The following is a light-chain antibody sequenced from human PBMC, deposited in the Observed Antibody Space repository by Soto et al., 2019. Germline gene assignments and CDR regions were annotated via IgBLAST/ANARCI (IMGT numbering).Light chain of an antibody. Sequence: IQMTQSPSTLSASVGDRVTITCRASQSISNRLAWYQQKPGKAPKLLIYDASSLESGVPSRFSGSGSGTEFTHTISSLQTDDFASYYCQQYDSYSWTFGQGTKVDIK. CDR1: QSISNR. CDR3: QQYDSYSWT. V-gene: IGKV1-5*01. CDR2: DAS. J-gene: IGKJ1*01.